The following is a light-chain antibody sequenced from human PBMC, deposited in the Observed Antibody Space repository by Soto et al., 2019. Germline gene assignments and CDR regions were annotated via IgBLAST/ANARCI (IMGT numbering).Light chain of an antibody. V-gene: IGKV3-20*01. CDR2: DAS. Sequence: EIVLTQSPGTLSLSPGEIATLSCRASQSVSSSYLAWYQQKPGQAPRLLIYDASSRASGIPDRFSGSGSGTDFTLTISRLEPEDFAVYYCQQYGSSITFGQGTRLEIK. CDR1: QSVSSSY. J-gene: IGKJ5*01. CDR3: QQYGSSIT.